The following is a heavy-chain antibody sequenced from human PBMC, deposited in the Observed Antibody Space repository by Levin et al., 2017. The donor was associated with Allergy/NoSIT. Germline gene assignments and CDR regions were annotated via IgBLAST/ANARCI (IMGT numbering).Heavy chain of an antibody. D-gene: IGHD3-10*01. J-gene: IGHJ4*02. CDR3: ARGGAYYYGSGSYYPWYFDY. V-gene: IGHV3-21*01. CDR1: GFTFSSYS. CDR2: ISSSSSYI. Sequence: NPGGSLRLSCAASGFTFSSYSMNWVRQAPGKGLEWVSSISSSSSYIYYADSVKGRFTISRDNAKNSLYLQMNSLRAEDTAVYYCARGGAYYYGSGSYYPWYFDYWGQGTLVTVSS.